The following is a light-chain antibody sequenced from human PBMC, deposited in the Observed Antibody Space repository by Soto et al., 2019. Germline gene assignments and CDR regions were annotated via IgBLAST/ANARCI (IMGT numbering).Light chain of an antibody. Sequence: EIVMTQSPATLSVSPGERASLSCRASQSVGSNLAWYQQTAGQAPRLLIYGASTRATRIPARFSGSGSGTEFTLTISSLKSEHFAVYSCQQYTNWPYTFRKGTKLEIK. V-gene: IGKV3-15*01. CDR3: QQYTNWPYT. CDR2: GAS. J-gene: IGKJ2*01. CDR1: QSVGSN.